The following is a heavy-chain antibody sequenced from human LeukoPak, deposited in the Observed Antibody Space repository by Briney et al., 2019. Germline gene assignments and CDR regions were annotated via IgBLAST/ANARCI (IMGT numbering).Heavy chain of an antibody. CDR1: GGSFSGYY. CDR2: INHSGST. D-gene: IGHD3-10*01. Sequence: PSETLSLTCAVYGGSFSGYYWSWIRQPPGKGLEWIGEINHSGSTNYNPSLKSRVTISVDTSKNQFSLKLSSVTAADTAVYYCARRASLYGSGSYGYWGQGTLVTVSS. CDR3: ARRASLYGSGSYGY. J-gene: IGHJ4*02. V-gene: IGHV4-34*01.